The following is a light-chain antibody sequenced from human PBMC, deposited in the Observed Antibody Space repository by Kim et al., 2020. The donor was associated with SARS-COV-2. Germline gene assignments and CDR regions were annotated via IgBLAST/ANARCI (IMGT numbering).Light chain of an antibody. CDR3: QQRSNWPG. CDR2: DAS. Sequence: SLSPGEMATLSCRASQSVSSYLAWYQQKPGQAPRLLIYDASNRATGIPARFSGSGSGTDFTLTISSLEPEDFAVYYCQQRSNWPGFGGGTKVDIK. V-gene: IGKV3-11*01. J-gene: IGKJ4*01. CDR1: QSVSSY.